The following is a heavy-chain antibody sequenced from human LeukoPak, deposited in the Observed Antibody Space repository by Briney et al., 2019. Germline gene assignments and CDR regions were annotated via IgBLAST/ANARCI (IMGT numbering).Heavy chain of an antibody. CDR3: ARAPQSQTYYYDSSGYYPSPSWYFDL. Sequence: KPSETLSLTCTVSGGSISSYYWSWIRQPPGKGLEWIGYIYYSGSTNYNPSLKSRVTISVDTSKNQFSLKLSSVTAADTAVYYCARAPQSQTYYYDSSGYYPSPSWYFDLWGRGTLVTVSS. CDR2: IYYSGST. CDR1: GGSISSYY. D-gene: IGHD3-22*01. V-gene: IGHV4-59*01. J-gene: IGHJ2*01.